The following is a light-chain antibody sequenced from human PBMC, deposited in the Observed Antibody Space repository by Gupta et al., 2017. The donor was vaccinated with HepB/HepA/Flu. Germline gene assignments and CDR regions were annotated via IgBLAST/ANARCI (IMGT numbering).Light chain of an antibody. J-gene: IGKJ2*01. CDR3: QQYDRSSYT. CDR1: QSVSNRY. V-gene: IGKV3-20*01. CDR2: GAS. Sequence: EIVLTQSPGTLSLSPGERATLSCRASQSVSNRYLAWYQQKPGQAPRLLSYGASNRATGIPDRFSGIGSGTDFTLTITRLEPEDFAVFYCQQYDRSSYTFGQGTKLEIK.